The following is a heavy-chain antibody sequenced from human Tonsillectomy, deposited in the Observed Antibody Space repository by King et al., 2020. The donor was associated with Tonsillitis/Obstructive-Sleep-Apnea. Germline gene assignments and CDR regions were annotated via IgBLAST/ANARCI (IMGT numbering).Heavy chain of an antibody. D-gene: IGHD6-13*01. J-gene: IGHJ4*02. Sequence: LQLQESGPGLVKPSETLSRTCTVSVGAISSSSYYLGWIRQPPGKGLEWIGSIYYSGSTYYTPSLNSRVTISVDTSKNQFSLKLSSVTAADTAVYYCARHSKSIAAAGGYWGQGTLVTVSS. CDR3: ARHSKSIAAAGGY. CDR2: IYYSGST. CDR1: VGAISSSSYY. V-gene: IGHV4-39*01.